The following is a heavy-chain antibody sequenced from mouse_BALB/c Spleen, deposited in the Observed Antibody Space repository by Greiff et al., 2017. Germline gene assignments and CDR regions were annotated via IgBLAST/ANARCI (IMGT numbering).Heavy chain of an antibody. D-gene: IGHD1-1*01. Sequence: QVQLQQPGAELVMPGASVKMSCKASGYTFTDYWMHWVKQRPGQGLEWIGAIDTSDSYTSYNQKFKGKATLTVDESSSTAYMQLSSLTSKDSAVYYCARGGIVTTVVADYWGQGTTLTVSS. CDR3: ARGGIVTTVVADY. CDR1: GYTFTDYW. V-gene: IGHV1-69*01. J-gene: IGHJ2*01. CDR2: IDTSDSYT.